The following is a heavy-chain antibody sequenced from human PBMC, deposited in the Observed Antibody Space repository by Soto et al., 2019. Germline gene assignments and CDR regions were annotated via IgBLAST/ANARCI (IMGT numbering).Heavy chain of an antibody. CDR1: GFTFSSYA. CDR2: ITPTGGST. J-gene: IGHJ4*02. V-gene: IGHV3-23*01. CDR3: ARDAESAAGWYFDY. D-gene: IGHD6-13*01. Sequence: GGSLRLSCAASGFTFSSYAMSWVRQAPGKGLEWVSCITPTGGSTYYADSVKGRFTISRDNSKNTLYLQMNSLRAEDTAVYYCARDAESAAGWYFDYWGQGTLVTVSS.